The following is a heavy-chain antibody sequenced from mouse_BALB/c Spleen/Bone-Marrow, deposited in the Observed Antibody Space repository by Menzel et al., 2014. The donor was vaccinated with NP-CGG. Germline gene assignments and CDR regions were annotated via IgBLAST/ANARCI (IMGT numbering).Heavy chain of an antibody. CDR2: INPDSSTI. Sequence: EVQLQQSGGGLVQPGGSLKLSCAASGFDFSRYRMSWVRQAPGKGLEWIGEINPDSSTINYTPSRKDKFIISRDNAKNTLYLQMSKVRSEDTALYYCARLSYYGRFAYWGQGTLVTVSA. CDR3: ARLSYYGRFAY. D-gene: IGHD1-1*01. J-gene: IGHJ3*01. CDR1: GFDFSRYR. V-gene: IGHV4-1*02.